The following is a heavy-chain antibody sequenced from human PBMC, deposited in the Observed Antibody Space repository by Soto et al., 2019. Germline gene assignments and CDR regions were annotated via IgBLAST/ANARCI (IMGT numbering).Heavy chain of an antibody. Sequence: EVQLLESGGGLVQPGGSLRLSCAASGFTFSEYAMSWVRQAPGKGLEWVSSISSSGGTTSYTDSVKGRFTISRDNSKNTLCRQMNGLRAEDTAIYYCTKEPKKSISHDYWGLGTLVTVSP. CDR3: TKEPKKSISHDY. J-gene: IGHJ4*02. V-gene: IGHV3-23*01. CDR2: ISSSGGTT. D-gene: IGHD2-21*01. CDR1: GFTFSEYA.